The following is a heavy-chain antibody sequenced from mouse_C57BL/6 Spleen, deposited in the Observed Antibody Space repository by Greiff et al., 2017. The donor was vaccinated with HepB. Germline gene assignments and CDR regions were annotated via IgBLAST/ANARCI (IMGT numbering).Heavy chain of an antibody. D-gene: IGHD1-1*01. Sequence: EVKVVESGGGLVKPGGSLKLSCAASGFTFSDYGMHWVRQAPEKGLEWVAYISSGSSTIYYADTVKGRFTISRDNAKNTLFLQMTSLRSEDTAMYYCARKSLIYYYGSSSYWYFDVWGTGTTVTVSS. J-gene: IGHJ1*03. V-gene: IGHV5-17*01. CDR2: ISSGSSTI. CDR1: GFTFSDYG. CDR3: ARKSLIYYYGSSSYWYFDV.